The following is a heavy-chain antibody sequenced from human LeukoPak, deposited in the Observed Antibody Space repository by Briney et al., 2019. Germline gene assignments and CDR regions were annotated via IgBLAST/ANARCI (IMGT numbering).Heavy chain of an antibody. CDR2: INPNSGGT. J-gene: IGHJ4*02. CDR1: GYTFTGYY. Sequence: GASVKVSCKASGYTFTGYYMHWVRQAPGQGLEWMGWINPNSGGTNYAQKFQGRVTMTRDTSISTAYMELSRLRFDDTAVYYCAREPAMVYYFDYWGQGTLVTVSS. D-gene: IGHD5-18*01. CDR3: AREPAMVYYFDY. V-gene: IGHV1-2*02.